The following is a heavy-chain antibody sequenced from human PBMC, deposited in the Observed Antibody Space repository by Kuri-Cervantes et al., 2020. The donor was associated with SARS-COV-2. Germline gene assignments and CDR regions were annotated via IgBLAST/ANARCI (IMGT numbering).Heavy chain of an antibody. D-gene: IGHD6-13*01. CDR1: GYTFTSYG. CDR2: ISAYNGNT. V-gene: IGHV1-18*01. Sequence: ASVKVSCKASGYTFTSYGISWVRQAPGQGLEWMGWISAYNGNTNYAQKLQGRVTITADKSTSTAYMELSSLRSEDTAVYYCARELLAAAGSHAFDIWGQGTMVTVSS. J-gene: IGHJ3*02. CDR3: ARELLAAAGSHAFDI.